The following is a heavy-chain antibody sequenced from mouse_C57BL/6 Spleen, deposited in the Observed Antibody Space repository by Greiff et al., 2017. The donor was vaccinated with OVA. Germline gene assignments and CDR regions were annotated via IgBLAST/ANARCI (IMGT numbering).Heavy chain of an antibody. J-gene: IGHJ3*01. Sequence: EVQLVESGGDLVKPGGSLKLSCAASGFTFSSYGMSWVRQTPDQRLEWVATISSGGSYTYYPDSVKGRFTISRDNAKNTLYLQMSSLKAEDTAMYYCARHEWLAYWGQGTLVTVSA. CDR1: GFTFSSYG. CDR3: ARHEWLAY. CDR2: ISSGGSYT. V-gene: IGHV5-6*01.